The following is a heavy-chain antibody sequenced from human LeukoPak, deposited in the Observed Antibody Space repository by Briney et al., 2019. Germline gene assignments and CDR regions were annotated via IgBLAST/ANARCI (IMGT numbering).Heavy chain of an antibody. CDR2: INHSGST. J-gene: IGHJ5*02. Sequence: SETLSLTCAVYGGSFSGYYWSWIRQPPGKGLEWIGEINHSGSTNYNPSLKSRVTISVDTSKNQFSLKLSSVTAADTAVYYCARGSCLMVVRGVITNWFDPWGQGTLVTVSS. V-gene: IGHV4-34*01. CDR1: GGSFSGYY. CDR3: ARGSCLMVVRGVITNWFDP. D-gene: IGHD3-10*01.